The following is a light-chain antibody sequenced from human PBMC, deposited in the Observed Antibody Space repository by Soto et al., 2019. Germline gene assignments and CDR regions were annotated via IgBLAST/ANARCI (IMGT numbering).Light chain of an antibody. J-gene: IGKJ4*01. CDR2: IAS. V-gene: IGKV1-9*01. CDR1: QGISNY. Sequence: IPLTQSPSSLSASIGDRVTITCRASQGISNYLAWYQQKPGKAPKLLIYIASTLQGGVPSRFSGSGSGTDFSLTISILQPEDVATYYCQYLNSFPLTFGGGTKVEIK. CDR3: QYLNSFPLT.